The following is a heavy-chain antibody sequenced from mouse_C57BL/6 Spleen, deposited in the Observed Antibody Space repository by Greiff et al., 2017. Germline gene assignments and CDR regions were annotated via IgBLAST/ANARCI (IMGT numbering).Heavy chain of an antibody. CDR2: IDPSDSYT. D-gene: IGHD1-1*01. CDR3: AREDYGSS. J-gene: IGHJ3*01. CDR1: GYTFTSYW. Sequence: QVQLKQPGAELVRPGTSVKLSCKASGYTFTSYWMHWVKQRPGQGLEWIGVIDPSDSYTNYNQKFKGKATLTVDTSSSTAYMQLSSQTSEYSAVYFCAREDYGSSWGQGTLVTVSA. V-gene: IGHV1-59*01.